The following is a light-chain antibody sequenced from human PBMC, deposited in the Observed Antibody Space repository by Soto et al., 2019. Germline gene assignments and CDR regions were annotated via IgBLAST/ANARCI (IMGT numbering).Light chain of an antibody. V-gene: IGLV1-51*01. CDR1: SSNIGNNY. J-gene: IGLJ1*01. CDR3: QSYDSSLSGFDV. CDR2: DNY. Sequence: QSVLTQPPSVSATPGQKVTISCSGSSSNIGNNYVSWYRQLPGTAPQLLIYDNYKRPSGIPDRFSGSKSGTSATLGITGLQTGDEADYYCQSYDSSLSGFDVFGTGTKVTVL.